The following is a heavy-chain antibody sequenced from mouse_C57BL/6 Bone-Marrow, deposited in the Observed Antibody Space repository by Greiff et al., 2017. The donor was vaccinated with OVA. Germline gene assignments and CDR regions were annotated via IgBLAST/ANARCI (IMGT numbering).Heavy chain of an antibody. J-gene: IGHJ3*01. CDR3: ARQVGLAY. V-gene: IGHV1-50*01. CDR1: GYTFTSYW. CDR2: IDPSDSYT. D-gene: IGHD1-1*02. Sequence: QVQLQQPGAELVKPGASVKLSCKASGYTFTSYWMQWVKQRPGQGLEWIGEIDPSDSYTNYNQKFKGKATLTVDTSSSTAYMQLSSLTSEDSAVYYCARQVGLAYWGQGTLVTVSA.